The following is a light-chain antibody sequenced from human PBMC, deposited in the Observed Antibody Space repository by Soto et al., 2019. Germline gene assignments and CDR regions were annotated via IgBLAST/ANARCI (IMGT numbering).Light chain of an antibody. J-gene: IGLJ1*01. V-gene: IGLV2-14*03. CDR3: NSYTTGVAYV. Sequence: QSALTQPASVSGSPGQSITIPCTGTSSDVGGGNFVSWYQQHPGKAPKLMIYDVSNRPSGVSDRFSASKSDNTASLTISGLQAEDEADYYCNSYTTGVAYVFGTGTKVTVL. CDR2: DVS. CDR1: SSDVGGGNF.